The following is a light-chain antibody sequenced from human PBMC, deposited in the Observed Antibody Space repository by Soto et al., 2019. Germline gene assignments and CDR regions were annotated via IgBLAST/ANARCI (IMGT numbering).Light chain of an antibody. J-gene: IGKJ5*01. CDR1: QSVLSN. Sequence: EIVLTQSPATLSLSPGERATLSCRASQSVLSNLAWYQQKPGQAPRLLIYGASTRATGIPARFSGSGSGTDFTLTISSLEPEDSAVYYCQQRHMWPITFGQGTRLEIK. CDR3: QQRHMWPIT. V-gene: IGKV3-11*01. CDR2: GAS.